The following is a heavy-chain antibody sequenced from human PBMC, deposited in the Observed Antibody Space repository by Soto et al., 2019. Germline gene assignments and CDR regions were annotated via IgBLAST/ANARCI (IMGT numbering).Heavy chain of an antibody. D-gene: IGHD6-19*01. Sequence: EVQLVESGGGLVQPGRSLRLSCIGSGFTFGDYGMSWVRQAPGKGLEWVGFIRSQAYGGTTEYAASVKGRFTISRDDSKSIASLQMNSLRAEDTAVYYCARDDIPGIAVSTYGMDVWGQGTTVTVSS. CDR3: ARDDIPGIAVSTYGMDV. J-gene: IGHJ6*02. V-gene: IGHV3-49*04. CDR2: IRSQAYGGTT. CDR1: GFTFGDYG.